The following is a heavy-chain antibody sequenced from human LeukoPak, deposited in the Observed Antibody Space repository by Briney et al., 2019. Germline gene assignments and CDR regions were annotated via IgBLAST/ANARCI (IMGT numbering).Heavy chain of an antibody. D-gene: IGHD3-10*01. Sequence: SETLSLTCAVYGGSFSGYYWSWVRQPPGKGLEGIGEINHSGSTNYNPSLKRRVTISVDTSKNQFSLKLSSVTAADTAVYYCARAVRGSGSPHWGQGTLVTVSS. J-gene: IGHJ4*02. CDR2: INHSGST. CDR1: GGSFSGYY. CDR3: ARAVRGSGSPH. V-gene: IGHV4-34*01.